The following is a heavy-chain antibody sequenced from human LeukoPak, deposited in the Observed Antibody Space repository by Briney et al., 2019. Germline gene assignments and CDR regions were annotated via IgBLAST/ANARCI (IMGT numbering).Heavy chain of an antibody. D-gene: IGHD1-14*01. V-gene: IGHV3-23*01. J-gene: IGHJ4*02. CDR3: ARGYAQAEVTAPDY. CDR2: IGGRDGGT. Sequence: PGGSLRLSCAASGFIFSNYAMSWVRQAPGKGLEWVSAIGGRDGGTYYADSVKGRFTVSRDDPKNTLYLQMNSLRAEDTAVYYCARGYAQAEVTAPDYWGQGILVTVSS. CDR1: GFIFSNYA.